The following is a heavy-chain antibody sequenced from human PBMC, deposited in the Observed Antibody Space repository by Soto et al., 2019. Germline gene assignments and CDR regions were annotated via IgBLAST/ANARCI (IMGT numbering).Heavy chain of an antibody. CDR2: IIPIFGTA. CDR3: ARDRYGDYEEQGFDP. CDR1: GGTFSSYA. J-gene: IGHJ5*02. Sequence: QVQLVQSGAEVKKPGSSVKFSGKASGGTFSSYAISWVRQDPGQGLEGMGGIIPIFGTANYAQKFQGRVTSTADKSTSTAYMELSSLRSEDTAVYYCARDRYGDYEEQGFDPWGQGTLVTVSS. V-gene: IGHV1-69*06. D-gene: IGHD4-17*01.